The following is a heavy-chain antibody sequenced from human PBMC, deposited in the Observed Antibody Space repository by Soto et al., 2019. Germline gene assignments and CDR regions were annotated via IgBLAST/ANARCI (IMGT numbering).Heavy chain of an antibody. CDR1: GYTFTSYY. CDR3: ARLITGTTALDAFDI. Sequence: ASVKVSCKASGYTFTSYYMHWVRQAPGQGLEWMGIINPSGGSTSYAQKFQGRVTMTRDTSTSTVYMELSSPRSEDTAVYYCARLITGTTALDAFDIWGQGTMVTVSS. CDR2: INPSGGST. D-gene: IGHD1-7*01. J-gene: IGHJ3*02. V-gene: IGHV1-46*01.